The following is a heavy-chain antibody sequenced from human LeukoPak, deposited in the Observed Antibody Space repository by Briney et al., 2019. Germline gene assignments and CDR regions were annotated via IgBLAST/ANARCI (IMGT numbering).Heavy chain of an antibody. J-gene: IGHJ6*02. V-gene: IGHV4-34*01. CDR3: ATHYGMDV. CDR1: GGSFSGYY. CDR2: INHSGST. Sequence: SETLSLTCAVYGGSFSGYYWSWIRQPPGKGLEWIREINHSGSTNYNPSLKSRVTISVDTSKNQFSLKLSSVTAADTAVYYCATHYGMDVWGQGTTVTVSS.